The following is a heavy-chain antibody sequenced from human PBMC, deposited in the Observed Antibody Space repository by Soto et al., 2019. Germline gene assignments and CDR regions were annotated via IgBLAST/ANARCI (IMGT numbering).Heavy chain of an antibody. V-gene: IGHV1-46*01. D-gene: IGHD1-26*01. CDR3: ARVSHSRGYYTNWYFDL. Sequence: QAQLVQSGAEVKKPGASVKVSCKASGYTFTSYYIHWVRQAPGQGLEWVGIINPSGGSTSYAQKFQGRLTMTRDTSTSTVYMELGSLRSEDTAVFFCARVSHSRGYYTNWYFDLWGRGTLVTVSS. CDR2: INPSGGST. J-gene: IGHJ2*01. CDR1: GYTFTSYY.